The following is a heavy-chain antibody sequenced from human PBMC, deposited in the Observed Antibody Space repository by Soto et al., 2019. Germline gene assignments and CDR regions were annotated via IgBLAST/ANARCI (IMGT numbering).Heavy chain of an antibody. J-gene: IGHJ4*02. D-gene: IGHD3-22*01. Sequence: PGGALRLSCAGSGFTFSSYGMHWVRQAPGKGLEWVAVIWYGGSNKYYADSVKGRFTISRNSAKNTLDLQMNSLRAEDTAVYYCARDSPTIHSYYYDSSGPFDYWGQGTLVTVSS. CDR3: ARDSPTIHSYYYDSSGPFDY. CDR2: IWYGGSNK. CDR1: GFTFSSYG. V-gene: IGHV3-33*01.